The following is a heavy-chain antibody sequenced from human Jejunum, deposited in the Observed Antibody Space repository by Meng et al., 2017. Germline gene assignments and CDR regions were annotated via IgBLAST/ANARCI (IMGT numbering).Heavy chain of an antibody. D-gene: IGHD3-9*01. J-gene: IGHJ4*02. Sequence: QITLKESGPALVHPTQTLTLTCTFSGLSLTVSGVGVGWIRQPPGKALEWLALIYWDDDKRYSPSLKSRLSITKDTSKNQVVLTMTNVDPVDTATYYCAKDWSDTAFDYWGQGTLVTVSS. V-gene: IGHV2-5*02. CDR3: AKDWSDTAFDY. CDR2: IYWDDDK. CDR1: GLSLTVSGVG.